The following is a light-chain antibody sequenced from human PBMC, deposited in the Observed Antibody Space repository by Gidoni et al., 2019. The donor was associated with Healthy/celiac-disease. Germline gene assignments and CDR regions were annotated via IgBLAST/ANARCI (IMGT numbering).Light chain of an antibody. J-gene: IGKJ1*01. V-gene: IGKV1-5*03. CDR3: RQYNSYSPWT. Sequence: DIQMTQSPSTLSASVGDRVTITCRASQSISSWFAWYQQKPGKAPKLLIYKASSLESGVPSRFIGSGSGTEFTLTISSLQPDDFATYYCRQYNSYSPWTFGQGTKVEIK. CDR1: QSISSW. CDR2: KAS.